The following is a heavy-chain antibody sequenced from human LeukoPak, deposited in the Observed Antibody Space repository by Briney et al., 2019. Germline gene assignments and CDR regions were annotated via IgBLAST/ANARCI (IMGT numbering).Heavy chain of an antibody. V-gene: IGHV2-70*04. CDR3: ARTHLATADYFDY. CDR1: GFSLSTRGMR. D-gene: IGHD6-13*01. Sequence: SGPTLVNPTQTLTLTRTFSGFSLSTRGMRVSWIRQPPGKALEWLARIDWDDDKFYSTSLKTRLTISKDTSKNQVVLTMTNMDLVDTATYYCARTHLATADYFDYWGQGTLVTVSS. J-gene: IGHJ4*02. CDR2: IDWDDDK.